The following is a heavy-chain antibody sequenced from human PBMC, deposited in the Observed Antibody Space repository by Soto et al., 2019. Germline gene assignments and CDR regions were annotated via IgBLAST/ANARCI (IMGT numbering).Heavy chain of an antibody. V-gene: IGHV3-21*04. Sequence: PGGSLRLSCAASGFTFSSYSMYWVRQAPGKGLEWVSSISSSSSYIYYADSVKGRFTISRDNSKSTLYLQMNSLRAEDTAFYYCAKGRSYYYYYGVDVWGQGSSVTVCS. J-gene: IGHJ6*02. CDR1: GFTFSSYS. CDR3: AKGRSYYYYYGVDV. CDR2: ISSSSSYI.